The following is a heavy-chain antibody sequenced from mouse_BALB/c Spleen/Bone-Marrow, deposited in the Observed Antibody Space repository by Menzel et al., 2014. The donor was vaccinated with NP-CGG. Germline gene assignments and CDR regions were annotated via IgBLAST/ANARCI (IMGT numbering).Heavy chain of an antibody. V-gene: IGHV1-9*01. D-gene: IGHD1-1*01. CDR2: ILPGSGST. CDR3: TRSSGSSTSWFAY. Sequence: VKLVESGAELMKPEASVKISCKATGYTFSSYWIEWVKQRPGHGLEWIGEILPGSGSTDYNERFKGKATFAADTSSNTAYMQLSSLTSEDSAVYYCTRSSGSSTSWFAYWGQGTLVTVSA. CDR1: GYTFSSYW. J-gene: IGHJ3*01.